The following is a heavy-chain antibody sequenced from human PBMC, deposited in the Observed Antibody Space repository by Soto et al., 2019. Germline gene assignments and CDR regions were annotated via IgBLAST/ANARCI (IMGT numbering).Heavy chain of an antibody. CDR1: GWTFTAXX. D-gene: IGHD3-22*01. Sequence: SGAEVKKPXASVXVSCKVSGWTFTAXXMXWVRQAPXXXLEWMGWINPDNGATKSPQKFQGRVTMTRDTSITTVYMEMSSLRSDDTAVYFCARDPRGGRYYETGGYYYTGGNWFDPWGQGTLVTVSS. V-gene: IGHV1-2*02. CDR2: INPDNGAT. CDR3: ARDPRGGRYYETGGYYYTGGNWFDP. J-gene: IGHJ5*02.